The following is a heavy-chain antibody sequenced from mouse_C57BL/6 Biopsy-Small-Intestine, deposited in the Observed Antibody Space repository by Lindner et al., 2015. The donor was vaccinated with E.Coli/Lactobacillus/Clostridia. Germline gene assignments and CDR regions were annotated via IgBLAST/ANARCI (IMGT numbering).Heavy chain of an antibody. Sequence: SGAELLRPGSSVKMSCKTSGYTFTNYGINWVKQRPGQGLEWIGYIYIGNGYTEYSEKFKGKATLTSDTSSSTAYMQLSSLRSEDSAIYFCARYSNSYAMDYWGQGTSVTVSS. V-gene: IGHV1-58*01. D-gene: IGHD2-5*01. J-gene: IGHJ4*01. CDR3: ARYSNSYAMDY. CDR2: IYIGNGYT. CDR1: GYTFTNYG.